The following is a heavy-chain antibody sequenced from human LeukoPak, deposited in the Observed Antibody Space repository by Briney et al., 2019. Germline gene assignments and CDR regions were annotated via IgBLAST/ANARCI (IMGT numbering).Heavy chain of an antibody. CDR3: AREEWFDS. CDR1: GGSISSGGYY. J-gene: IGHJ5*01. CDR2: IYHSGST. V-gene: IGHV4-30-2*01. Sequence: SQTLSLTCTVSGGSISSGGYYWSWIRQPPGKGLEWIGYIYHSGSTYYNPSLKSRVTISVDRSKSQFSLQLSSVTAADTAVYYCAREEWFDSWGQGTLVTVSS.